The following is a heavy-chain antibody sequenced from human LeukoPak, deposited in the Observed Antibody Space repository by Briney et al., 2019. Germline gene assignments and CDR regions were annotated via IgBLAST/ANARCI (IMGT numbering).Heavy chain of an antibody. D-gene: IGHD6-13*01. Sequence: GGSLRLSCAASGFNFTNAWMNWVRQAPGKGLEWVGRIKSKTDSGTTDCAAPVKGRFTISRDDSKNTLYLQMNSLKTEDTAVYYCTTVLSIAAAGIWGQGTLVTVSS. J-gene: IGHJ4*02. V-gene: IGHV3-15*01. CDR2: IKSKTDSGTT. CDR3: TTVLSIAAAGI. CDR1: GFNFTNAW.